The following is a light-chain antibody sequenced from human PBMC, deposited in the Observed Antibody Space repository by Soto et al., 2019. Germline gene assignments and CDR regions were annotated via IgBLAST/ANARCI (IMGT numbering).Light chain of an antibody. V-gene: IGKV1-16*01. CDR1: QGISNY. CDR2: AAS. J-gene: IGKJ1*01. CDR3: QQYFSYPPWT. Sequence: DIQMTQSPSSLSTSVGDRVTITCRASQGISNYLAWYQQKPGKVPKLLIYAASTLQSGVPSRFSGSGSGTDFTLTISCLQSEDFATYYCQQYFSYPPWTFGQGTKVDIK.